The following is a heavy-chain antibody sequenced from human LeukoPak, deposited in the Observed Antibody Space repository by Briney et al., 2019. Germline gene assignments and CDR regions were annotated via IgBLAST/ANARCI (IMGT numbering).Heavy chain of an antibody. CDR3: ARGNYYYYYAMDV. V-gene: IGHV3-33*01. J-gene: IGHJ6*02. CDR1: GFTFSNYG. Sequence: GGSLRLSCAATGFTFSNYGMHWVRQAPGKGLEWVAAIWYDGSNKYYADSVKGRFSISRDNSKNTLYLQMNSLRAEDTAVYYCARGNYYYYYAMDVWGQGTTVTVSS. CDR2: IWYDGSNK.